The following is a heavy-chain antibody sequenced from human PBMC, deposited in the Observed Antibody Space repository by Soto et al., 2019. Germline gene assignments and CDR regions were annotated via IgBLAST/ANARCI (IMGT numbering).Heavy chain of an antibody. CDR3: ARADDSSGYFDY. CDR1: GFTFSSYS. J-gene: IGHJ4*02. V-gene: IGHV3-21*01. D-gene: IGHD3-22*01. CDR2: ISSNSSYI. Sequence: GGSLRLSCAASGFTFSSYSMNWVRQAPGKGLEWVSSISSNSSYIYYADSVKGRFTISRDNAKNSLYLQMNSLRAEDTAVYYCARADDSSGYFDYWGQGTLVTVSS.